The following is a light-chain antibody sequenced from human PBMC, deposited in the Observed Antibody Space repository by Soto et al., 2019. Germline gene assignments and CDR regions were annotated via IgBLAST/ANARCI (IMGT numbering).Light chain of an antibody. V-gene: IGKV3-20*01. J-gene: IGKJ5*01. Sequence: EIVLTQSPGTLSLSPGERATLSGRASQSVPLGWYQQKPGQAPRLLIFGASHRATGIPDRFSGSGSGTDFTLTISSLEPEDFAVYYCQHYGRSPRTFGQGTRVEIK. CDR1: QSVP. CDR2: GAS. CDR3: QHYGRSPRT.